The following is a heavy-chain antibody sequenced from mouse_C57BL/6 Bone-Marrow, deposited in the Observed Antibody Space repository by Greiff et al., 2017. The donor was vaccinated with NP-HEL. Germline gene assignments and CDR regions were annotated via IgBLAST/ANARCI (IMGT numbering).Heavy chain of an antibody. CDR1: GFNIKNTY. Sequence: EVMLVESVAELVRPGASVKLSCTASGFNIKNTYMHWVKQRPEQGLEWIGRIDPANGNTKYAPKFQGKATITADTSSNTAYLQLSSLTSEDTAIYYCAVFYYYGSRGFAYWGQGTLVTVSA. D-gene: IGHD1-1*01. V-gene: IGHV14-3*01. CDR3: AVFYYYGSRGFAY. CDR2: IDPANGNT. J-gene: IGHJ3*01.